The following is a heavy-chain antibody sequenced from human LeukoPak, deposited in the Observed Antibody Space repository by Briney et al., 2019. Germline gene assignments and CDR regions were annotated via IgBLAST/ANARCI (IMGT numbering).Heavy chain of an antibody. Sequence: PGGSLRLSCAASGFTVSSNYMSWVRQAPGKGLEWVSAIYSGGSTYYADSVKGRFTISRDSSKNTLYLQMNSLRAEDTAVYYCARIRIAAVAYYFDYWGQGTLVTVSS. CDR1: GFTVSSNY. V-gene: IGHV3-53*01. CDR2: IYSGGST. CDR3: ARIRIAAVAYYFDY. J-gene: IGHJ4*02. D-gene: IGHD6-13*01.